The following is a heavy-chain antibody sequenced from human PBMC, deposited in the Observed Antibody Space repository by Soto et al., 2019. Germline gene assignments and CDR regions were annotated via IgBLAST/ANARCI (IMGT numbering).Heavy chain of an antibody. V-gene: IGHV3-21*01. CDR2: ISSSSTYI. CDR1: GFTFSSYS. Sequence: GGSLRLSCAASGFTFSSYSMNWVRQAPGKGLVWVSSISSSSTYIYYADPVKGRFTISRDNAKNSLYLQMNSLRAEYTAVYYFAGSSGYLGYYGMDVWGQGTTVTVSS. J-gene: IGHJ6*02. D-gene: IGHD3-22*01. CDR3: AGSSGYLGYYGMDV.